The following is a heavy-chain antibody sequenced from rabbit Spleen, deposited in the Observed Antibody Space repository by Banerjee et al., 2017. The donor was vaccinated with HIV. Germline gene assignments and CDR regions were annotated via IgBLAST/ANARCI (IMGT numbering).Heavy chain of an antibody. J-gene: IGHJ4*01. V-gene: IGHV1S45*01. Sequence: QEQLVESGGGLVQPEGSLTLTCKASGIDFSSHNWICWVRQAPGKGLEWIGYIDPIFGSTYYASWAKGRFTISKTSSTTVTLQMTSLTAADTATHFCARGVDNPYYVYRLNLWGPGTLVTVS. CDR1: GIDFSSHNW. CDR3: ARGVDNPYYVYRLNL. CDR2: IDPIFGST. D-gene: IGHD1-1*01.